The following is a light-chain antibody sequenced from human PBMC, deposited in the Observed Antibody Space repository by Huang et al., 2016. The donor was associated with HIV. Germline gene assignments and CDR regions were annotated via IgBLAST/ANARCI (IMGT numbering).Light chain of an antibody. CDR2: GAS. J-gene: IGKJ4*01. V-gene: IGKV1-39*01. Sequence: IQMTQSPSSLSSSVGVRVTITCRSSQTITTYLSWYQQKPGKAPKLLIYGASSLDSGVPARFSGSGSGTDFTLTISSLQPEDFATYYCQQSYFTPLTFGGGTRLEIK. CDR3: QQSYFTPLT. CDR1: QTITTY.